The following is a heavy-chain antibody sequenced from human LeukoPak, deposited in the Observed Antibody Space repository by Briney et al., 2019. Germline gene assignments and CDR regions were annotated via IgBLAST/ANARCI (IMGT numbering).Heavy chain of an antibody. J-gene: IGHJ5*02. V-gene: IGHV1-18*01. CDR2: ISAYNGNT. Sequence: ASVKVSCKASGYTFSSYRISWVRLAPGQGLEWMGWISAYNGNTNYAQKLQGRVTMTTDTSTSTAYMELRSLRSDDTAVYYCARVPGWDYGDPNWFDPWGQGTLVTVSS. CDR1: GYTFSSYR. CDR3: ARVPGWDYGDPNWFDP. D-gene: IGHD4-17*01.